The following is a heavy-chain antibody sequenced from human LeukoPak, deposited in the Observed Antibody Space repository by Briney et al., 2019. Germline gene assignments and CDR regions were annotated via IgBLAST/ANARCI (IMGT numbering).Heavy chain of an antibody. D-gene: IGHD4-17*01. CDR1: GGSFSGYY. CDR3: ARGGTTVIRDWFDP. J-gene: IGHJ5*02. V-gene: IGHV4-34*01. Sequence: SETLSLTCAVYGGSFSGYYWSWIRQPPGKGLEWVGEINHSGSTNCNPSLKSRVTISVDTSKNQFSLKLSSVTAADTAVYYCARGGTTVIRDWFDPWGQGTLVTVSS. CDR2: INHSGST.